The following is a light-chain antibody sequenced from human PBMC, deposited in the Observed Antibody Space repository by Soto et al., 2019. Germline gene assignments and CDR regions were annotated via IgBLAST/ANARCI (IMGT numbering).Light chain of an antibody. CDR2: GVS. Sequence: QSALTQPASVSASPGQSITISCTGGKNDIGSSDYVSWYQQHPGKAPKLIIYGVSNRPSGTSDRFSGSKSGNTASLTISGLQSDDEADYYCSSSTSSNTLVFGGGTKVT. J-gene: IGLJ3*02. V-gene: IGLV2-14*01. CDR1: KNDIGSSDY. CDR3: SSSTSSNTLV.